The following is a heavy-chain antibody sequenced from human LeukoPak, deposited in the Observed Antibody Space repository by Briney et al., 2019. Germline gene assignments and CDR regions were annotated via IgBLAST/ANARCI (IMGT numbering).Heavy chain of an antibody. CDR2: ISGDGGST. CDR3: AKDFQGYSYGYETFDY. Sequence: GGSLRLSCAASGFTYSRYAMTWVRQAPGKGLEWVSLISGDGGSTYYADSVKGRFTISRDNSKNTLYLQMNSLRAEDTAVYYCAKDFQGYSYGYETFDYWGQGTLVTVSS. CDR1: GFTYSRYA. D-gene: IGHD5-18*01. J-gene: IGHJ4*02. V-gene: IGHV3-23*01.